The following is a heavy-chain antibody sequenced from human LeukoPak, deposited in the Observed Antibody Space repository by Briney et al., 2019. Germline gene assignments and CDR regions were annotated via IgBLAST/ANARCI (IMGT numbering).Heavy chain of an antibody. D-gene: IGHD3-16*01. J-gene: IGHJ5*02. CDR2: IKQDGSEK. Sequence: GGSLRLSCAASGFTFSSYWMSWVRQAPGKGLEWVANIKQDGSEKYYVDSVKGRFTISRDNAKNSLYLQMNNLRAEDTAVYYCARDASYVWFDPWGQGTLVTVSS. CDR1: GFTFSSYW. V-gene: IGHV3-7*01. CDR3: ARDASYVWFDP.